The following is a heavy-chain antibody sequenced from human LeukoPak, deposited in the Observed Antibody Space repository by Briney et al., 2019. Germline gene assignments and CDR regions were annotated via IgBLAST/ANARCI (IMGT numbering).Heavy chain of an antibody. V-gene: IGHV1-18*01. CDR2: ISAYNGNT. J-gene: IGHJ4*02. CDR1: GYTFTSYG. Sequence: GASVKVSCKASGYTFTSYGISWVRQAPGQGLEWMGWISAYNGNTDYAQKLQGRVTMTTDTSTSTAYMELRSLRSDDTAVYYCEQRDCSGGSCYSIDWGQGTLVTVSS. D-gene: IGHD2-15*01. CDR3: EQRDCSGGSCYSID.